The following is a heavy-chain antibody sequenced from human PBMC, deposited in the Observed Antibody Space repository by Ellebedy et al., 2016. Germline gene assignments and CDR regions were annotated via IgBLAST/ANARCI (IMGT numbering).Heavy chain of an antibody. CDR2: VFHTGTT. V-gene: IGHV4-59*02. D-gene: IGHD5-24*01. Sequence: SETLSLTCNVSGGSVSSDYWNWIRRPPGKGLEWIGYVFHTGTTNYNPSLKSRVTMSVDTSKSQFSLRLTSVTAADTAVYYCARGGRWLQSFDYWGQGTLVTVSS. CDR3: ARGGRWLQSFDY. CDR1: GGSVSSDY. J-gene: IGHJ4*02.